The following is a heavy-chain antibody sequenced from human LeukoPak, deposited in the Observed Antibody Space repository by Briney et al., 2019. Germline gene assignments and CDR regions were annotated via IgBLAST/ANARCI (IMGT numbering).Heavy chain of an antibody. Sequence: PGGSLRLSCAASGFTFSDYYMSWIRQAPGKGLERVADIKQGGSEKYYVDSVKGRFAISRDNAKNSLYLQMSSLRAEDTAVYYCARDRVPFVVPAATFDYWGQGTLVTVSS. CDR2: IKQGGSEK. J-gene: IGHJ4*02. D-gene: IGHD2-2*01. CDR1: GFTFSDYY. V-gene: IGHV3-7*01. CDR3: ARDRVPFVVPAATFDY.